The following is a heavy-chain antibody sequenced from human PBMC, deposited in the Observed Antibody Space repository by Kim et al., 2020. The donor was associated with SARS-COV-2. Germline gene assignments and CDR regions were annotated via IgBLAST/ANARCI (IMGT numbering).Heavy chain of an antibody. CDR1: GFTFGSYS. CDR2: IDYSSHTI. V-gene: IGHV3-48*04. D-gene: IGHD3-22*01. CDR3: ARDSLYDSTGYWSPIHAY. Sequence: GGSLRLSCAASGFTFGSYSMNWVRQAPGKGLEWISYIDYSSHTIHYANSVMGRFTISRDNANNLLYLQMNSLSAEDTALYYCARDSLYDSTGYWSPIHAYWGQGALLTVSS. J-gene: IGHJ4*02.